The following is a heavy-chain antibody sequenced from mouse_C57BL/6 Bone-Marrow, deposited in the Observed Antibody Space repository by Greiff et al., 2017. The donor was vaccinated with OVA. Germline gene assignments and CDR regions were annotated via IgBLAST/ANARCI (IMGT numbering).Heavy chain of an antibody. CDR2: ISDGGSYT. V-gene: IGHV5-4*03. D-gene: IGHD2-3*01. J-gene: IGHJ2*01. CDR1: GFTFSSYA. Sequence: DVMLVESGGGLVKPGGSLKLSCAASGFTFSSYAMSWVRQTPEKRLEWVATISDGGSYTYYPDNVKGRFTISRDNAKNNLYRQMSHLKSEDTAMYDSARMVTYYFDCWGQGTTLTVSS. CDR3: ARMVTYYFDC.